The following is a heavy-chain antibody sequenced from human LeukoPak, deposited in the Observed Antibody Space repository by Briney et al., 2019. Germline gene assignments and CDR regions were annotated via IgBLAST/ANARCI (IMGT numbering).Heavy chain of an antibody. CDR1: GFTFSHYG. CDR3: AEDAQRGFDYSNSLEH. CDR2: IWSDATNQ. D-gene: IGHD4-11*01. V-gene: IGHV3-33*06. J-gene: IGHJ1*01. Sequence: GRSLRLSCETSGFTFSHYGMHWVRQAPGKGLEWVAVIWSDATNQYYADSVKGRFTISRDNFKNTLSLQMNSLRAEDTAVYYCAEDAQRGFDYSNSLEHWGQGSLVTVS.